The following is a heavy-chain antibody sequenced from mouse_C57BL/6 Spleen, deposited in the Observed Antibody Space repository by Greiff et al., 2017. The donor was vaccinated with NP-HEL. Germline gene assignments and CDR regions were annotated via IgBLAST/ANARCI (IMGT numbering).Heavy chain of an antibody. J-gene: IGHJ4*01. D-gene: IGHD2-1*01. V-gene: IGHV1-59*01. CDR3: GSNYAYYAMDY. CDR2: IDPSDSYT. Sequence: QVQLQQSGAELVRPGTSVKLSCKASGYTFTSYWMHWVKQRPGQGLEWIGVIDPSDSYTNYNQKFKGKATLTVDTSSSTAYMQLSSLTSEDSAVYYCGSNYAYYAMDYWGQGTSVTVSS. CDR1: GYTFTSYW.